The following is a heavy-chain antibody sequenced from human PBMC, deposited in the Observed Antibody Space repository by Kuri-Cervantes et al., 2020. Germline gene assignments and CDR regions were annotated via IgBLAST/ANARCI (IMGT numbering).Heavy chain of an antibody. J-gene: IGHJ6*03. CDR1: GFTFDDYA. V-gene: IGHV3-9*01. CDR2: ISWNSGSI. CDR3: ARDSRIAVAGYYYYYMDV. Sequence: GGSLRLSCAASGFTFDDYAMHWVRQAPGKGLEWVSGISWNSGSIGYADSVKGRFTISRDNAKNSLYLQMNSLGAEDTAVYYCARDSRIAVAGYYYYYMDVWGKGTTVTVSS. D-gene: IGHD6-19*01.